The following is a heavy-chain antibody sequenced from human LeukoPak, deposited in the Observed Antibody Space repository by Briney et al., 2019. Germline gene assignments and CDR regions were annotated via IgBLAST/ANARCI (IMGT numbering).Heavy chain of an antibody. CDR2: ISYDGSNK. V-gene: IGHV3-30*18. CDR3: AKDREWLVLSYVDFDY. CDR1: GFTFSSYG. Sequence: GGSLRLSCAASGFTFSSYGMHWVRQAPGKGLEWVAVISYDGSNKYYADSVKGRFTISRDNSKNTLYLQMNSLRAEDTAVYYCAKDREWLVLSYVDFDYWGQGTLVTVSS. J-gene: IGHJ4*02. D-gene: IGHD6-19*01.